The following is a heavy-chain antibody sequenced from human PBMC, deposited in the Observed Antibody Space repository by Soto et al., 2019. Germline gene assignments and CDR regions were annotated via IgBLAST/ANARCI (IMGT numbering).Heavy chain of an antibody. J-gene: IGHJ4*02. CDR1: GGSISSGGYS. Sequence: SETLSLTCAVAGGSISSGGYSWSWIRQPPGKGLEWIGYIYHSGSTYYNPSLKSRVTISVDRSKNQFSLKLSSVTAADTAVYYCARGGSMVRGVPFDYWGQGTLVTVSS. D-gene: IGHD3-10*01. V-gene: IGHV4-30-2*01. CDR3: ARGGSMVRGVPFDY. CDR2: IYHSGST.